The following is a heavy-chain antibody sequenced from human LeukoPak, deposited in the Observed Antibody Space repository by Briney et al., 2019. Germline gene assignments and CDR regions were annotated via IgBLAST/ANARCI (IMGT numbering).Heavy chain of an antibody. CDR1: GFTFRDYA. CDR3: TRDPYYLDSSVYYHHAFDI. CDR2: IRSKVYGGTT. J-gene: IGHJ3*02. V-gene: IGHV3-49*04. Sequence: GGSLRLSCTGFGFTFRDYAVSWVRQAPGKGLECIGFIRSKVYGGTTEYAASVKGRFTISRDDSKSIAYLQMNSLKTEDTAVYYCTRDPYYLDSSVYYHHAFDIWAKGQWSPSLQ. D-gene: IGHD3-22*01.